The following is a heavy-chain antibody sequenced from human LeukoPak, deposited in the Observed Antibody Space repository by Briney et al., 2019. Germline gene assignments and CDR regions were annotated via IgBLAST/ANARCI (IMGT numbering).Heavy chain of an antibody. CDR3: ARDPSGWHYFDY. Sequence: SETLSLTCTVSGDSISSYYWSWIRQPPGKALEWIAYISYSGSTNYNPSLKSRVTISVDTLKNQFSLNLSSVTAADTAVYYCARDPSGWHYFDYWGQGTLVTVSS. CDR2: ISYSGST. CDR1: GDSISSYY. J-gene: IGHJ4*02. D-gene: IGHD6-19*01. V-gene: IGHV4-59*01.